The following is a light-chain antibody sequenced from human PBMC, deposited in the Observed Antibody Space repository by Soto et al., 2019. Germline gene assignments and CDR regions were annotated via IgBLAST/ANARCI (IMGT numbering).Light chain of an antibody. J-gene: IGLJ2*01. CDR3: TSYGGRDNLI. Sequence: QSALTQPPSASGSPGQSVTISCTGTSSDIGAYNYVSWFHQHPGEAPKLIISEVNKRPSGVPNRFSGSKSGNTASLTVSGLQAEDEANYYCTSYGGRDNLIFGGGTKVTVL. V-gene: IGLV2-8*01. CDR1: SSDIGAYNY. CDR2: EVN.